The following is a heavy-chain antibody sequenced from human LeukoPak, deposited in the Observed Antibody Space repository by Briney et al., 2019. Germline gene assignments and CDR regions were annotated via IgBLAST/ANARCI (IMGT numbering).Heavy chain of an antibody. D-gene: IGHD5-18*01. CDR2: ISAYNGKT. CDR3: ARGGQLWFYGMDV. V-gene: IGHV1-18*01. J-gene: IGHJ6*02. Sequence: GASVKVSCKASGYTFTSYGISWVRQAPGQGLEWMGWISAYNGKTNYAQKLQGRVTMTTDTSTRKPYMELRSLRSDDAAVYYCARGGQLWFYGMDVWGQGTTVTVSS. CDR1: GYTFTSYG.